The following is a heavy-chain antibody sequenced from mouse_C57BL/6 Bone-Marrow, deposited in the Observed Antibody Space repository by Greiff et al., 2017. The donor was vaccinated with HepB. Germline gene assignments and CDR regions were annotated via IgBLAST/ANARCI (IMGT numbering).Heavy chain of an antibody. Sequence: VQLQQSGAELVRPGASVKLSCTASGFNIKDDYMHWVKQRPEQGLEWIGWIDPENGDTEYASKFQGKATIPADTSSNTAYLQLSSLTSEDTAVYYCTLTGTNYWGQGTTLTVSS. V-gene: IGHV14-4*01. J-gene: IGHJ2*01. CDR3: TLTGTNY. CDR1: GFNIKDDY. CDR2: IDPENGDT. D-gene: IGHD4-1*01.